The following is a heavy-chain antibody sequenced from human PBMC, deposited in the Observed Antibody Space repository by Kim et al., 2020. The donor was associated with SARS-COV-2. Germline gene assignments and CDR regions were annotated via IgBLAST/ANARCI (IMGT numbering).Heavy chain of an antibody. D-gene: IGHD6-19*01. CDR3: ARDRWLYSSGWYYY. Sequence: IYYADSVKGRFTISRDNATNSLYLQMNSLRAEDTAVYYCARDRWLYSSGWYYYWGQGTLVTVSS. J-gene: IGHJ4*02. CDR2: I. V-gene: IGHV3-21*01.